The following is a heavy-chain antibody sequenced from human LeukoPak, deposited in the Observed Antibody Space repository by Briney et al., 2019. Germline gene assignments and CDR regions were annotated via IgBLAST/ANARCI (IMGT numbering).Heavy chain of an antibody. D-gene: IGHD3-10*01. CDR2: ISGSGGST. J-gene: IGHJ4*02. CDR3: AKSPWFGELPPHFDY. Sequence: GGSLRLSCAASGFTFSSYGMSWVRQAPGKALEWVSAISGSGGSTYYADSVKARFTISRDNSKNTLYLQMNSLRAEDTAVYYCAKSPWFGELPPHFDYWGQGTLVTVSS. V-gene: IGHV3-23*01. CDR1: GFTFSSYG.